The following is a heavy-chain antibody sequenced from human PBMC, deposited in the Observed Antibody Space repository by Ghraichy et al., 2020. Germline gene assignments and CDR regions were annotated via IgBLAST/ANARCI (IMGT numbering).Heavy chain of an antibody. CDR2: ISSSGGSK. CDR3: ARGYYDLLTAYYV. J-gene: IGHJ4*02. D-gene: IGHD3-9*01. Sequence: GESLRLSCVASGFTLSNYFMHWVRQAPGKGLEYVSGISSSGGSKSYGNSVKGRFTISRDNSKNTLYLQMGSLRAEDTAVYYCARGYYDLLTAYYVWGQGALVTVSS. V-gene: IGHV3-64*01. CDR1: GFTLSNYF.